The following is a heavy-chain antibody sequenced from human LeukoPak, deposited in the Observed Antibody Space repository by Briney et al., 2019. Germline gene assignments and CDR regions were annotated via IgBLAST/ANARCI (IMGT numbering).Heavy chain of an antibody. J-gene: IGHJ4*02. D-gene: IGHD3-3*01. CDR3: ARVSLRFLEPFDY. Sequence: SETLSLTCTISGWSLRDYYWSWIRQPPGKGLEWIGEIGGRTGITNYNPSLKSRAALSLDTSENHFSLTLHSVTAADTAVYYCARVSLRFLEPFDYWGQGTLVTVSS. CDR2: IGGRTGIT. V-gene: IGHV4-34*01. CDR1: GWSLRDYY.